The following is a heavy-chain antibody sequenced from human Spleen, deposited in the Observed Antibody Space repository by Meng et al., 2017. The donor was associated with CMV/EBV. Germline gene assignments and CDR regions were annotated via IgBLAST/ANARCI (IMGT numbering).Heavy chain of an antibody. CDR3: ARGGKVGAKSPLDY. J-gene: IGHJ4*02. D-gene: IGHD1-26*01. CDR2: ISGSGGST. Sequence: GESLKISCAASGFTFSSYAMSWVRQAPGKGLEWVSAISGSGGSTYYADSVKGRFTISRDNSKNTLYLQMNSLRTEDTAVYYCARGGKVGAKSPLDYWGQGTLVTVSS. V-gene: IGHV3-23*01. CDR1: GFTFSSYA.